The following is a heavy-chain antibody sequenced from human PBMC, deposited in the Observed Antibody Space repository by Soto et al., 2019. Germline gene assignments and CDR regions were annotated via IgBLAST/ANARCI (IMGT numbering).Heavy chain of an antibody. CDR1: GFTFSTYG. CDR2: IWFDGSDK. CDR3: ARLYCKSSSCYSAGAFDI. Sequence: PGGSLRLSCAASGFTFSTYGMHWVRQAPGKGLEWVALIWFDGSDKYYADSVKGRFTISRDNSKNTLYLQMSSLRAEDTAVYYCARLYCKSSSCYSAGAFDIRGQGTVVTVSS. J-gene: IGHJ3*02. V-gene: IGHV3-33*01. D-gene: IGHD2-2*01.